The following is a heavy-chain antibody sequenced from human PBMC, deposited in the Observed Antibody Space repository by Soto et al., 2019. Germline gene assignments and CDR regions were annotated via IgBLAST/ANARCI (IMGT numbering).Heavy chain of an antibody. J-gene: IGHJ6*02. V-gene: IGHV1-46*01. CDR3: ARTLRFLDKGVYSDMDM. Sequence: QVQLVQSGAEVKKPGASVKVSCKASGYTFTSYYLHWVRQAPGQRLEWMGLINPSGGSTRYAQKFQGRVAMTRDTSAYTGDTALRPLAPCSTGVSDGARTLRFLDKGVYSDMDMWCQG. CDR1: GYTFTSYY. CDR2: INPSGGST. D-gene: IGHD3-3*01.